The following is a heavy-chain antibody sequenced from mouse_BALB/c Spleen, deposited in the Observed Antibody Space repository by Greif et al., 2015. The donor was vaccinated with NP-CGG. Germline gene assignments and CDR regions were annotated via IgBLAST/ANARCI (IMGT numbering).Heavy chain of an antibody. Sequence: EVQLQESGAELVRPGALVKLSCKASGFNIKDYYMHWVKQRPEQGLEWIGWVDPENGNTIYDPKFQGKASITADTSSNTAYLQLSSLTSEDTAVYYCARHDYDGFAYWGQGTLVTVSA. V-gene: IGHV14-1*02. CDR1: GFNIKDYY. CDR2: VDPENGNT. J-gene: IGHJ3*01. CDR3: ARHDYDGFAY. D-gene: IGHD2-4*01.